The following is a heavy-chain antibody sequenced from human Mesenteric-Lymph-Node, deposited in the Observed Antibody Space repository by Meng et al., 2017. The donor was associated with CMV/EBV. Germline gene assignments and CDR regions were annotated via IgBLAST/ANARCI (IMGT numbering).Heavy chain of an antibody. D-gene: IGHD1-26*01. CDR3: ARGWELAGVDY. V-gene: IGHV1-69*05. Sequence: SVKVSCKASGGTFSSYAISWVRQAPGQGLELMGGIIPIFGTANYAQKFQGRVTITTDESTSTAYMELSSLRSEDTAVYYCARGWELAGVDYWGQGTLVTVSS. J-gene: IGHJ4*02. CDR1: GGTFSSYA. CDR2: IIPIFGTA.